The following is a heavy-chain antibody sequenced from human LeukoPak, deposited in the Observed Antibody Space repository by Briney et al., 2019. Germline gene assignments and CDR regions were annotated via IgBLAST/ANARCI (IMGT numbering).Heavy chain of an antibody. J-gene: IGHJ3*01. V-gene: IGHV3-7*01. D-gene: IGHD3-10*01. Sequence: GGSLRLSCAASGFTFNTYWMSWVRQAPGKGLEWVANIREDGSETFYLDSVKGRFTISRDNARKSLYLQMHSLRAEDTAVYYCAKRSMVRGVQFDAFDLWGQGTIVTVSS. CDR1: GFTFNTYW. CDR2: IREDGSET. CDR3: AKRSMVRGVQFDAFDL.